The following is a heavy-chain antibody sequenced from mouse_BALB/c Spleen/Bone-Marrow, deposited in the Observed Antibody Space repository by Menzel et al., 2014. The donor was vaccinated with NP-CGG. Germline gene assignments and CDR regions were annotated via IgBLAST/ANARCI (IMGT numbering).Heavy chain of an antibody. CDR2: IDPENGDT. D-gene: IGHD2-1*01. CDR3: NVWDGNCFIDY. V-gene: IGHV14-4*02. Sequence: VHVKQSGAELVRSGASVKLSCTASGFNIKDYYMHWVKQRPEQALEWIGWIDPENGDTEYAPKFQGKATMTADTSSNTAYLQLSSLTSEDTAVYYCNVWDGNCFIDYWGQGTTLTVSS. J-gene: IGHJ2*01. CDR1: GFNIKDYY.